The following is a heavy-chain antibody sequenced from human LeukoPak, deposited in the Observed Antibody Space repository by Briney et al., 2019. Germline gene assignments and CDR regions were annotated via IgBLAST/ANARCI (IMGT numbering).Heavy chain of an antibody. D-gene: IGHD3-3*01. CDR1: GGSISSGDYY. Sequence: SETLSLTCTVSGGSISSGDYYWSRIRQPPGKGLEWIGYIYYSGSTYYNPSLKSRVTISVDRSKNQFSLKLSSVTAADTAVYYCARGSQWSGYRPWGQGTLVTVSS. CDR3: ARGSQWSGYRP. CDR2: IYYSGST. V-gene: IGHV4-30-4*01. J-gene: IGHJ4*02.